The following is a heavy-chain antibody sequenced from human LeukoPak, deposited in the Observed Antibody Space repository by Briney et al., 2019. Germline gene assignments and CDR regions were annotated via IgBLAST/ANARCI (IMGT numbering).Heavy chain of an antibody. CDR2: INWNGGST. Sequence: RPGGSLRLSCAASGFTFDDYGMSWVRQAPGKGLEWVSGINWNGGSTGYADSVKGRFTISRDNAKNSLYLQMNSLRAEETALYHCARDKYYGSGSYYKGEYYYGMDVWGQGTTVTVSS. J-gene: IGHJ6*02. D-gene: IGHD3-10*01. CDR1: GFTFDDYG. CDR3: ARDKYYGSGSYYKGEYYYGMDV. V-gene: IGHV3-20*01.